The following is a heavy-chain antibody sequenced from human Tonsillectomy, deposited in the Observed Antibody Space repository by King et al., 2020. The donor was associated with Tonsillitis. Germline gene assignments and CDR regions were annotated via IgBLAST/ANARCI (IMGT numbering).Heavy chain of an antibody. CDR3: AKNPDYGSGYFDY. V-gene: IGHV3-30*18. J-gene: IGHJ4*02. CDR1: GFTFSSYG. D-gene: IGHD3-10*01. Sequence: VQLVESGGGVVQPGRSLRLSCAASGFTFSSYGMHWVRQAPGKGLEWVAVISYDGSNKYYADSVKGRFTISRDNSKNTLYLQMNSLRAEDTAVYYCAKNPDYGSGYFDYWGQGTLVTVSS. CDR2: ISYDGSNK.